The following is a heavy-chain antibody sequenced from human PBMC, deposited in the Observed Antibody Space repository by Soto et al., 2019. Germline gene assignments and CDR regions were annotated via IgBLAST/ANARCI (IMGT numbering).Heavy chain of an antibody. CDR1: GGSISSYY. CDR2: IYYSGST. CDR3: ARAVSDFWSGYYGRGYYYYYGMDV. Sequence: SETLSLTCTVSGGSISSYYWSWIRQPPGKGLEWIGYIYYSGSTNYNPSLKSRVTISVDTSKNQFSLKLSSVTAADTAVYYCARAVSDFWSGYYGRGYYYYYGMDVWGQGTTVT. J-gene: IGHJ6*02. V-gene: IGHV4-59*01. D-gene: IGHD3-3*01.